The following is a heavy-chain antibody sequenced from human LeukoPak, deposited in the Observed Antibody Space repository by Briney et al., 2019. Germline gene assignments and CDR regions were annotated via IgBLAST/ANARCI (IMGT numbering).Heavy chain of an antibody. CDR2: ISGSGDNT. Sequence: GGSLRLSCAASGFTFSSYAMSWVRQAPGKGLEWVSGISGSGDNTYYADSVKGRFTISRDNSKNTLYVQVNSLGTEDTAAYYCAKGCYYDSSGSFYFDYWGQGTLVTVSS. D-gene: IGHD3-22*01. V-gene: IGHV3-23*01. CDR1: GFTFSSYA. CDR3: AKGCYYDSSGSFYFDY. J-gene: IGHJ4*02.